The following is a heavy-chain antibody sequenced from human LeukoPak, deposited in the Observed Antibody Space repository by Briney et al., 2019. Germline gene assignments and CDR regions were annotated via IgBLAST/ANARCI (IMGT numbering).Heavy chain of an antibody. CDR1: GFIFSSYA. Sequence: GSLRLSCAASGFIFSSYAMHWVRQAPGKGLEWVAVISYDGSNKYYADSVKGRFTISRDNSKNTLYLQMNSLRAEDTAVYYCARDSGRYCSSTSCYNEDAFDIWGQGTMVTVSS. CDR3: ARDSGRYCSSTSCYNEDAFDI. D-gene: IGHD2-2*02. J-gene: IGHJ3*02. CDR2: ISYDGSNK. V-gene: IGHV3-30-3*01.